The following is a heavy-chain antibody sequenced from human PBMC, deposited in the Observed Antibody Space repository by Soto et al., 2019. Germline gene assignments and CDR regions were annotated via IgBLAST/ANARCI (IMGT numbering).Heavy chain of an antibody. V-gene: IGHV1-24*01. Sequence: ASVKVSCKVSGYTLSEVAIHWVRQTPGEGLEWIGGFDPENDETSYAQNFQGRVTLSEDTSTDTAYLELSGLRSEDTAIYYCTIAAYCSGATCYSGYNWFHPWGQGSLVTVSS. J-gene: IGHJ5*02. CDR2: FDPENDET. CDR1: GYTLSEVA. D-gene: IGHD2-2*01. CDR3: TIAAYCSGATCYSGYNWFHP.